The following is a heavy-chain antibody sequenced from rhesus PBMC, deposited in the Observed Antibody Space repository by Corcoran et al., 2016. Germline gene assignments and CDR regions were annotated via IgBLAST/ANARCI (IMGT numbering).Heavy chain of an antibody. Sequence: QVQLQESGPGLVKPSETLSLTCAVSVGSFSDYYSWHWFRPPPGTGLEWIGNIYGKSASTDYNPTLKSRVTISKDTSKNQFFLKLGSVTAADTAVYYCARGGIAAAGPDVVDYWGQGVLVTVSS. V-gene: IGHV4S9*01. D-gene: IGHD6S26*01. CDR2: IYGKSAST. CDR3: ARGGIAAAGPDVVDY. CDR1: VGSFSDYYS. J-gene: IGHJ4*01.